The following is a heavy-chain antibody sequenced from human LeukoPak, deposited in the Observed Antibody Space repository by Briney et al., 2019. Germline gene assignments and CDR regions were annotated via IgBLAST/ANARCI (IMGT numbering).Heavy chain of an antibody. V-gene: IGHV4-4*02. D-gene: IGHD2-15*01. CDR1: VGSISSGNW. CDR3: ASKADCRGGSCPTGAFDI. Sequence: SETLSLTCAVSVGSISSGNWWTWVRQSPGKGLEWIGEIYHNGTHNYNPSLKSRVTISADTFKNHFSLKLSSVTAADTAVYYCASKADCRGGSCPTGAFDIWGQGTRVTVSS. J-gene: IGHJ3*02. CDR2: IYHNGTH.